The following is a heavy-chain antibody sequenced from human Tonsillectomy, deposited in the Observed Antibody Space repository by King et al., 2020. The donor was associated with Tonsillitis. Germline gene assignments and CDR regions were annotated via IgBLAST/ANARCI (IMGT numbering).Heavy chain of an antibody. CDR2: MNPNSGST. V-gene: IGHV1-8*01. CDR3: PRPFLNSGHYYDYGLDV. CDR1: GYTFTSHE. D-gene: IGHD5-12*01. Sequence: VQLVQSGAEVKKPGASVKVSCEASGYTFTSHEITWVRHVTGQGLEYMGWMNPNSGSTGYTQKFQGRVTMTRDTSISTAYMELGSLRSEDTAVYYCPRPFLNSGHYYDYGLDVWGNGTTVIVSA. J-gene: IGHJ6*04.